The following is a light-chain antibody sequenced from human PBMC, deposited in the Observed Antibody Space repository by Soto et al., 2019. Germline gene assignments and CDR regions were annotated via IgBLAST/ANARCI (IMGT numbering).Light chain of an antibody. Sequence: DLVMTQSPLSLPVTPGEPASISCRSSQSLLHSNGYNYLDLYLQKPGQSLQLLFYLGSNRAAGVPDRVSGSGSGTDFTLICSRVEADDVGVYYSMQALESGSFGQGTKVEIK. CDR2: LGS. CDR1: QSLLHSNGYNY. CDR3: MQALESGS. J-gene: IGKJ1*01. V-gene: IGKV2-28*01.